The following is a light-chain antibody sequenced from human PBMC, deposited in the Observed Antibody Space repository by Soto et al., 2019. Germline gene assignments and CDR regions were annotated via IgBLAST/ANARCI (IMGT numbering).Light chain of an antibody. J-gene: IGKJ2*01. CDR1: QSVSSSY. CDR3: KQYGSSPYT. CDR2: GAS. Sequence: EIVLTQSPGTLSLSPGERATLSCRASQSVSSSYLAWYQQKPGQAPRLLIYGASSRATGIPDRFRGSGSGTDFTLTISRLEPEDFAVYYCKQYGSSPYTFGQGTKLEIK. V-gene: IGKV3-20*01.